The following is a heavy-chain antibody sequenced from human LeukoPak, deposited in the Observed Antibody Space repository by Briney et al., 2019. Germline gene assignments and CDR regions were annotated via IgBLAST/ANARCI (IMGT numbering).Heavy chain of an antibody. CDR2: INHSGNT. V-gene: IGHV4-34*01. CDR3: TRDSGTTGEVKFDP. D-gene: IGHD3-10*01. J-gene: IGHJ5*02. Sequence: PSETLSLTCAVYGGSFSGYYWSWIRQPPGKGLEWIGEINHSGNTNSNPSLKSRVTMSVDTSKNQFSLRLTSVTAADTAMYYCTRDSGTTGEVKFDPWGQGILVTVSS. CDR1: GGSFSGYY.